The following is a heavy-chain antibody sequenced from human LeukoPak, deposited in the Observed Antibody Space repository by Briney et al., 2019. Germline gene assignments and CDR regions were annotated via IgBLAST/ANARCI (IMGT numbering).Heavy chain of an antibody. D-gene: IGHD6-13*01. CDR1: GFTFSRYA. CDR3: ARESHSSSWTHFDY. V-gene: IGHV3-30*04. Sequence: PGGSLRLSCAASGFTFSRYALHWVRQAPGKGLEWVAVISYDGSNKYYADSVKGRFTISRDNSKNTLYLQMNSLRAEDTAVYYCARESHSSSWTHFDYWGQGTLVTVSS. J-gene: IGHJ4*02. CDR2: ISYDGSNK.